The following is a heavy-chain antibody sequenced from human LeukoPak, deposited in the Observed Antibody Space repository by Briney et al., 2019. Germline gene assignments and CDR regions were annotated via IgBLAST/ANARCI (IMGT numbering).Heavy chain of an antibody. J-gene: IGHJ4*02. CDR1: GGSFSGYY. V-gene: IGHV4-34*01. CDR2: INHSGST. Sequence: PSETLSLTCAVYGGSFSGYYWSWIRQPPGKGLEWIGEINHSGSTNYNPSLKSRVTISVDTSKNQFSLKLSPVTAADTAVYYCARGPGYDILTGYSPFDYWGQGTLVTVSS. CDR3: ARGPGYDILTGYSPFDY. D-gene: IGHD3-9*01.